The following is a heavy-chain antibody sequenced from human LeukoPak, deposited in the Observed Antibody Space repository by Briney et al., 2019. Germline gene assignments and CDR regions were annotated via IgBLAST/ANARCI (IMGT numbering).Heavy chain of an antibody. CDR3: ARHACSGGRCYPGSSVYYFDS. V-gene: IGHV4-39*01. Sequence: PSETPSLTCSVSGGSISSSGHFWGWIRQPPGKDLEWIGSIFSSGSTYYNPSLKSRVTMSVDTSKNQFSLKLTPVTAADTATYYCARHACSGGRCYPGSSVYYFDSWGQGTLVTVSS. CDR1: GGSISSSGHF. CDR2: IFSSGST. D-gene: IGHD2-15*01. J-gene: IGHJ4*02.